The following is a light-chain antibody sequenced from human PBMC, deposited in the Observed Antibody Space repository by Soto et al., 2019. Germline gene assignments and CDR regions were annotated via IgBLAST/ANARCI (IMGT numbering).Light chain of an antibody. V-gene: IGKV1-39*01. CDR1: QSISSY. CDR2: AAS. Sequence: DIQMTQSPSSLSASVGDRVTITCRASQSISSYLNWYQQKQGKAPKXLIYAASSLQSGVPSRFSGSGSGTDLTLTISSLQPEDFATYYCQQSYSTPITFGQGTRLEIK. J-gene: IGKJ5*01. CDR3: QQSYSTPIT.